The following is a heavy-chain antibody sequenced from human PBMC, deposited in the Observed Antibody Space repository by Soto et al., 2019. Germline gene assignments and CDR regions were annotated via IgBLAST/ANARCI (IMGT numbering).Heavy chain of an antibody. D-gene: IGHD1-1*01. Sequence: EVQLLESGGGLVQPGGSLRLSCVASGFTFGSYAMSWVRQAPGRGLEWVSGVRSSGGNSFYEDSVKGRFTISRDDSENKVYLQKNGLGAEDTAVYYCAKSYRFNEDYRGHGTRVTVSS. CDR1: GFTFGSYA. CDR2: VRSSGGNS. V-gene: IGHV3-23*01. CDR3: AKSYRFNEDY. J-gene: IGHJ4*01.